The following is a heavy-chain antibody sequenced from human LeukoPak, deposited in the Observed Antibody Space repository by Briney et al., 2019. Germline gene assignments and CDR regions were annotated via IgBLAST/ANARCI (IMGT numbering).Heavy chain of an antibody. CDR3: ARLRAHAYNYGFDY. V-gene: IGHV4-38-2*01. J-gene: IGHJ4*02. CDR2: IYHSGSA. CDR1: GFTFSDYY. Sequence: GSLRLSCAASGFTFSDYYMSWIRQAPGKGLEWIGSMEWIGSIYHSGSAYYNPSLKSRVTISVDTSKNQFSLKLSSVTAADTAVYFCARLRAHAYNYGFDYWGQGALVTVSS. D-gene: IGHD5-24*01.